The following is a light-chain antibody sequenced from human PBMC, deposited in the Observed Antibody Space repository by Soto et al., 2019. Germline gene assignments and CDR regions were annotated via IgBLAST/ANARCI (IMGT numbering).Light chain of an antibody. CDR2: EVS. V-gene: IGLV2-14*01. CDR1: SSDIGAYNY. CDR3: ASYTGTSTDVL. Sequence: QSALTQPASVSGSPEQSITISSAGTSSDIGAYNYVSWYQQHPGRAPKLLLYEVSHRPSGVSNRFSGSKSANTASLTISGLQPEDEADYYCASYTGTSTDVLFGGGTQLTVL. J-gene: IGLJ2*01.